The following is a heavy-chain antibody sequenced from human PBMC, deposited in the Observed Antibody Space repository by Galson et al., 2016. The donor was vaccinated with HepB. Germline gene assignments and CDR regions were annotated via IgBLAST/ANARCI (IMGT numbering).Heavy chain of an antibody. V-gene: IGHV3-74*01. CDR2: INTDGSNT. Sequence: SLRLSCAASGFTFRSYWMHWVRQAPGEGLEWVSHINTDGSNTNYADSVKGRFTISRDNAGNTLYLHLHNLRAEDTAVYYCARGGCSSTSCLADWGQGTLVTVSP. J-gene: IGHJ4*02. D-gene: IGHD2-2*01. CDR3: ARGGCSSTSCLAD. CDR1: GFTFRSYW.